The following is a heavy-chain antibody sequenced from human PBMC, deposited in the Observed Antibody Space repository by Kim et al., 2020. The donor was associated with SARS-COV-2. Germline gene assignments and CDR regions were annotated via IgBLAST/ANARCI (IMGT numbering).Heavy chain of an antibody. CDR2: VNPSAGST. Sequence: ASVKVSCKASGYTFTNYYIHWVRQAPGQGLEWMGFVNPSAGSTSYAQRFQGRVTMTRDTSTSTVYMDLRSLTSEDSAVYYCARNSDSGLDYWGQGTLVTVSS. CDR1: GYTFTNYY. J-gene: IGHJ4*02. V-gene: IGHV1-46*01. D-gene: IGHD6-19*01. CDR3: ARNSDSGLDY.